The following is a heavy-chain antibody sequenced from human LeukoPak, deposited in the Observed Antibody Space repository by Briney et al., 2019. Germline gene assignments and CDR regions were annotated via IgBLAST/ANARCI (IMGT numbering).Heavy chain of an antibody. CDR3: ARTFHYYDSSGYYA. D-gene: IGHD3-22*01. J-gene: IGHJ5*02. CDR2: INPNSGGT. CDR1: GYTFTGYY. V-gene: IGHV1-2*02. Sequence: ASVKVSCKASGYTFTGYYMHWVRQAPGQGLEWMRWINPNSGGTNYAQKFQGRVTMTRDTSISTAYMELSRLRSDDTAVYYCARTFHYYDSSGYYAWGQGTLVTVSS.